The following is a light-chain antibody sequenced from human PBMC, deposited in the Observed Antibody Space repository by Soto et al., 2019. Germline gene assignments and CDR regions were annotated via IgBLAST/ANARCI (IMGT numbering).Light chain of an antibody. CDR2: GAS. V-gene: IGKV3D-20*02. J-gene: IGKJ5*01. Sequence: EIVLTQSPDTLSLSPGETATLSCRASHTVIHNYLAWHQQKPGQTPRLLVYGASSRATGIPDRFSGSGSGTVFTLTISRLEPVDFAVYYCQQLNYWPRITFGQGTRLEIK. CDR1: HTVIHNY. CDR3: QQLNYWPRIT.